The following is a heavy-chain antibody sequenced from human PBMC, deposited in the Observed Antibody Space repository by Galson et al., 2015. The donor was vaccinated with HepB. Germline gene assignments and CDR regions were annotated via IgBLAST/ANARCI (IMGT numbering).Heavy chain of an antibody. Sequence: SCKASGYTFSTSNINWVRQAPGQGLEWMGWISTYNGNTNYAQKFQGRVIMTTDTSTSTAYMEVRSLRSGDTAVYYCARQLRWYPGEIDYWGQGTLVIVSS. CDR3: ARQLRWYPGEIDY. D-gene: IGHD4-23*01. CDR2: ISTYNGNT. V-gene: IGHV1-18*01. J-gene: IGHJ4*02. CDR1: GYTFSTSN.